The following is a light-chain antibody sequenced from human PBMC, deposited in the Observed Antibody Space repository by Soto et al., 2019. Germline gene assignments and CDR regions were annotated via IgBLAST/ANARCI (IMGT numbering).Light chain of an antibody. J-gene: IGKJ2*01. CDR3: QQYGSSPPYT. CDR2: GAS. V-gene: IGKV3-20*01. Sequence: EIVLTQSPGTLSLSPGERATLSCRASQSVSSSYLAWYQQKPGQAPRLLIYGASNRATGIPDRFSASGSGTDFNLTISRLEPDDFAVYYCQQYGSSPPYTFGQGTKLEIK. CDR1: QSVSSSY.